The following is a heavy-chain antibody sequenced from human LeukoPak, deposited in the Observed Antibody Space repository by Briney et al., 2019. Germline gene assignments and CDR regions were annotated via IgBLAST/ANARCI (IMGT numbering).Heavy chain of an antibody. J-gene: IGHJ4*02. CDR3: AKWPSGSYFRYYFDY. Sequence: PGGSMRLSCAAYGFTFSSYAMSWVRQAPGKGLEWVSAISDSGGSTYYADSVKGRFTISRDSSRNTVYLQMNSLRAEDTAVYYCAKWPSGSYFRYYFDYWGQGMLVTVSS. CDR2: ISDSGGST. V-gene: IGHV3-23*01. D-gene: IGHD3-10*01. CDR1: GFTFSSYA.